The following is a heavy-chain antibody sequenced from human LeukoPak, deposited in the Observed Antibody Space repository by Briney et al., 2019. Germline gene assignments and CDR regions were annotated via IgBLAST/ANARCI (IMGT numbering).Heavy chain of an antibody. Sequence: SETLSLTCTVSGGSMSNYYWSWIRQPPGKGLEWIGEINHSGSTNYNPSLKSRVTISVDTSKNQFSLKLSSVTAADTAVYYCARLGSPDIVVVPAAMPYYYYYMDVWGKGTTVTISS. CDR1: GGSMSNYY. CDR2: INHSGST. CDR3: ARLGSPDIVVVPAAMPYYYYYMDV. J-gene: IGHJ6*03. V-gene: IGHV4-34*01. D-gene: IGHD2-2*01.